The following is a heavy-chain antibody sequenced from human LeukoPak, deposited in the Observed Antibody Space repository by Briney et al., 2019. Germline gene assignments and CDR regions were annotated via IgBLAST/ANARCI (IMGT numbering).Heavy chain of an antibody. V-gene: IGHV4-59*01. D-gene: IGHD4-17*01. CDR3: GRDPYGDYFFDY. J-gene: IGHJ4*02. CDR2: IYYSGST. CDR1: GGSISSYY. Sequence: SETLSLTCTVSGGSISSYYWSWIRKPPGKGLEWIGYIYYSGSTNYNPSLKSRVTISVDTSKNQFSLKLSSVTAADTAVYYCGRDPYGDYFFDYWGQGTLVTVSS.